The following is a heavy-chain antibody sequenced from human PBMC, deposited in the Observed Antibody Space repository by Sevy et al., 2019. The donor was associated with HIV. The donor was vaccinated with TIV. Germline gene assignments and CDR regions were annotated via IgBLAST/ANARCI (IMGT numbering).Heavy chain of an antibody. CDR3: ARLELQYSYYYYGMDV. V-gene: IGHV4-39*01. Sequence: SETLSLTCTVSGGSISSSSYYWGWIRQPPGKGLEWIGSIYYSGSTYYNPSLKSRVTITVDTSKNRFSLKLGSVTAADTGVYYCARLELQYSYYYYGMDVWGQGTTVTVSS. D-gene: IGHD1-7*01. CDR2: IYYSGST. CDR1: GGSISSSSYY. J-gene: IGHJ6*02.